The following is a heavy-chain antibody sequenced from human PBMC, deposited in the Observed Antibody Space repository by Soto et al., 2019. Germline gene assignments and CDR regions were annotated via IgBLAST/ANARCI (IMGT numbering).Heavy chain of an antibody. CDR1: GFTFSVFA. D-gene: IGHD7-27*01. V-gene: IGHV3-23*01. CDR2: ISGRGENT. CDR3: AKDRGTGDYGVNAVDI. Sequence: EVQLLESGGGLVQPGGSLRLSWAASGFTFSVFAMSWVRQAPGKGLELVSTISGRGENTYYADSVKGRFTISRDNSKNTLNLQMNSLRGEDTAVYYYAKDRGTGDYGVNAVDIWGQGTMVTVAS. J-gene: IGHJ3*02.